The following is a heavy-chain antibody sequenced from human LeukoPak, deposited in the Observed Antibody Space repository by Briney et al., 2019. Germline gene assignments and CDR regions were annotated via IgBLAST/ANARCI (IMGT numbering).Heavy chain of an antibody. J-gene: IGHJ4*02. CDR2: ICGSGHST. CDR1: RFTFTIYG. V-gene: IGHV3-23*01. D-gene: IGHD3-9*01. Sequence: PGGSLRLSCAASRFTFTIYGMSWVRQAPGKGLEWVSVICGSGHSTYYADSVKGRFTISRDNSKNTLYMQMNSLRAEDTAVYYCAKSLDDILTVYYYYFDYGGQGTLVTVSS. CDR3: AKSLDDILTVYYYYFDY.